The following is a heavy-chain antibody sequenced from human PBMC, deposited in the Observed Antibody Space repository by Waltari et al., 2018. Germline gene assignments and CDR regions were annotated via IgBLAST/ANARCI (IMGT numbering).Heavy chain of an antibody. CDR3: ARVERGSGWFFDY. CDR1: GFTVSSYY. V-gene: IGHV3-53*02. Sequence: EVQLVETGGGLIQPGGSLRLSCAAPGFTVSSYYMSWVRQAPGKGLQWVSVIYSGGSTYYADSVKGRFTISRDNSKNTLYLQMNSLRAEDTAVYYCARVERGSGWFFDYWGQGTLVTVSS. CDR2: IYSGGST. J-gene: IGHJ4*02. D-gene: IGHD6-19*01.